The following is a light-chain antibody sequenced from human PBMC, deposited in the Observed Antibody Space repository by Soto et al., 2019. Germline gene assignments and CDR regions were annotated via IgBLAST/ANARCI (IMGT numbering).Light chain of an antibody. V-gene: IGKV3-15*01. CDR1: QGVTTN. J-gene: IGKJ5*01. CDR2: DVS. Sequence: EVVMTQSPDTLSVSPGERATLTCRAGQGVTTNFAWYQQKSGQPPRLLIYDVSIRATGVPARFSATGSETDFTLTISGLQSGDSAVYFCQQYNNWPFSFGQGTRLEIK. CDR3: QQYNNWPFS.